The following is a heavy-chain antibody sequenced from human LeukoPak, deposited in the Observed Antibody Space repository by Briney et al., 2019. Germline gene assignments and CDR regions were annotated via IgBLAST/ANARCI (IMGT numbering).Heavy chain of an antibody. CDR1: GYTFTSYY. V-gene: IGHV1-46*01. D-gene: IGHD3-3*01. CDR3: ARDGFWSGYQHGGPSPRYYMDV. Sequence: GASVKVSCKASGYTFTSYYMHWVRQAPGQGLEWMGIINPSGGSTSYAQKFQGRVTMTRDTSTSTVYMELSSLRSEDTAVYYCARDGFWSGYQHGGPSPRYYMDVWGKGTTVTVSS. J-gene: IGHJ6*03. CDR2: INPSGGST.